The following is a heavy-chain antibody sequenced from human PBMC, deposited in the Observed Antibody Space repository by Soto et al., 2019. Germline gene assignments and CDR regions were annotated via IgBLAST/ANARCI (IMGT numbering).Heavy chain of an antibody. CDR2: INHSGST. J-gene: IGHJ5*02. D-gene: IGHD6-19*01. CDR3: ARHGQLYNSGWYLNWFDP. V-gene: IGHV4-34*01. CDR1: GGSFSDYS. Sequence: SETLSLTCAVYGGSFSDYSWTWIRQPPGKGLEWIGEINHSGSTYYNPSLKSRVTISVDTSKNQFSLKLSSVTAADTAVYYCARHGQLYNSGWYLNWFDPWGQGTLVTVSS.